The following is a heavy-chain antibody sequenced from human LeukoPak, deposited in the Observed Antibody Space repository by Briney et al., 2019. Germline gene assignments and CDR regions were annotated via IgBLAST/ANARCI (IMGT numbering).Heavy chain of an antibody. V-gene: IGHV4-34*01. CDR2: INHSGST. D-gene: IGHD6-13*01. CDR1: GGSFSGYY. CDR3: ARSRAGTTYYYYYYMDV. Sequence: PSETLSLICAVYGGSFSGYYWSWIRQPPGKGLEWIGEINHSGSTNYNPSLKSRVTISVDTSKNQFSLKLSSVTAADTAVYYCARSRAGTTYYYYYYMDVWGKGTTVTVSS. J-gene: IGHJ6*03.